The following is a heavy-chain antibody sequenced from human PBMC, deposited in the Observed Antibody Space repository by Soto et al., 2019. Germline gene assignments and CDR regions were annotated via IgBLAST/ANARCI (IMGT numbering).Heavy chain of an antibody. D-gene: IGHD4-17*01. CDR1: GGSISSSSYY. J-gene: IGHJ4*02. Sequence: SETLSLTCPVSGGSISSSSYYWGWIRQPPGKGLEWIGSIYYSGSTNYNPSLKSRVTISVDTSKNQFSLKLSSVTAADTAVYYCARRYGGTHDYWGQGTLVTVSS. CDR2: IYYSGST. V-gene: IGHV4-39*07. CDR3: ARRYGGTHDY.